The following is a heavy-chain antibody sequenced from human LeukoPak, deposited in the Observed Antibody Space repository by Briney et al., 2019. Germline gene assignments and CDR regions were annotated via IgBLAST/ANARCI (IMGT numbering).Heavy chain of an antibody. CDR2: IYYSGIT. J-gene: IGHJ5*02. CDR3: ARGVYYDFWSGYYPAYWFDP. Sequence: SXTLSLTCTVSGGSISSYYWSWIRQPPGKGLEWNGYIYYSGITNYTPSLKSRVTISVDTSKNQFSLKLSSVTAADTAVYYCARGVYYDFWSGYYPAYWFDPWGQGTLVTVSS. V-gene: IGHV4-59*01. CDR1: GGSISSYY. D-gene: IGHD3-3*01.